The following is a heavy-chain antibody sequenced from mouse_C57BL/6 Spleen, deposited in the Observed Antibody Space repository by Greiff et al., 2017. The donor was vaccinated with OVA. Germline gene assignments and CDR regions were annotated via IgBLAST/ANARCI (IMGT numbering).Heavy chain of an antibody. CDR2: IDPESGDT. J-gene: IGHJ2*01. CDR1: GFNIKDDY. D-gene: IGHD2-10*02. V-gene: IGHV14-4*01. CDR3: TTSPYGSYGY. Sequence: VQLQQSGAELVRPGASVKLSCTASGFNIKDDYMHWVQQRPEQGLEWIGWIDPESGDTEYASKLQGKATITADTSANTAYLPLSSLTSEDTAVSYCTTSPYGSYGYWGQGTTLTVSS.